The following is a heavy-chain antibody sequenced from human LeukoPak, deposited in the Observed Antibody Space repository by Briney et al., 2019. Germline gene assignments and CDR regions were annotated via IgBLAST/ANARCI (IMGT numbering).Heavy chain of an antibody. CDR2: ISSTSSYI. D-gene: IGHD5/OR15-5a*01. CDR3: AREGFPAVYDY. V-gene: IGHV3-21*01. Sequence: GGSLRLSCAASGFTFSSYTMNWVRQAPGKGLEWVSSISSTSSYIYYADSVRGRFTISRDNAKNLLYLQMNSLRAEDTAVYYCAREGFPAVYDYWGQGTVVSVSS. CDR1: GFTFSSYT. J-gene: IGHJ4*02.